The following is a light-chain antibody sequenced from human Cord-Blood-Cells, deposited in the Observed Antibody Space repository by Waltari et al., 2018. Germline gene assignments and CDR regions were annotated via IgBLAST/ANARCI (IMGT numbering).Light chain of an antibody. CDR2: DAS. Sequence: EIVLTQSPATLSLSPGERPTLTCRASQSVGSYLSWYQQKPGQSPRLLIYDASNRATGIPARFSGSGSGTDFTLTTSSLEPEDFAVYYCQQRSNWLTFGGGTKVEIK. J-gene: IGKJ4*01. V-gene: IGKV3-11*01. CDR1: QSVGSY. CDR3: QQRSNWLT.